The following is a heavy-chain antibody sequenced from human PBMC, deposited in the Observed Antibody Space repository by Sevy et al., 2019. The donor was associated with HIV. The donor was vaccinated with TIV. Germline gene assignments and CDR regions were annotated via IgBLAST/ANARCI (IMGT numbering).Heavy chain of an antibody. J-gene: IGHJ4*02. CDR2: ISGSGGIT. V-gene: IGHV3-23*01. Sequence: GGSLRLSCAASGFTFSSYAMSWVRQAPGKGLEWVSAISGSGGITYYADSVKGRFTISGDNSKNTLYLQMNSLRAEDTAVYYCAKAPNGYYGSGREGYYFDYWGQGTLVTVSS. CDR1: GFTFSSYA. CDR3: AKAPNGYYGSGREGYYFDY. D-gene: IGHD3-10*01.